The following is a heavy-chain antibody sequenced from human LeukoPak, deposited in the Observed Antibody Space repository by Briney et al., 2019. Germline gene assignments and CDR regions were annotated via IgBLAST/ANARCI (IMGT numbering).Heavy chain of an antibody. V-gene: IGHV3-53*04. CDR3: ATIGGDYVSFDN. D-gene: IGHD4-17*01. J-gene: IGHJ4*02. CDR2: IYSGGST. CDR1: EFTFSRSL. Sequence: GGSVSLFCAAYEFTFSRSLMSWVRQAPRKGIEWVSVIYSGGSTYYADSVKGRFTISRHNSKNTLYLQMNSLRGEDTAVYYCATIGGDYVSFDNWGQGTLVTVTS.